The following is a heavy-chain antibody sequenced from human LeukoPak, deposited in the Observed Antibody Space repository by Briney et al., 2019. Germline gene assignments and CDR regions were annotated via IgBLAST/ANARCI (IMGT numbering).Heavy chain of an antibody. D-gene: IGHD3-16*02. V-gene: IGHV1-24*01. CDR3: ARDGLRLGGLSLSFDY. CDR2: FHPEDGET. CDR1: GYTVTELS. Sequence: ASVKVSCKVSGYTVTELSMHWVRQSPGKGLEWMGGFHPEDGETIYAQKFQGRVTMTEDTSTDTAYMELSSLRSEDTAMYYCARDGLRLGGLSLSFDYWGQGTLVTVSS. J-gene: IGHJ4*02.